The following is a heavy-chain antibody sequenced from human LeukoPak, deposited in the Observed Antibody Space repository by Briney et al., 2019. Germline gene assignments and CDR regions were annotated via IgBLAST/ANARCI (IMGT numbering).Heavy chain of an antibody. J-gene: IGHJ4*02. V-gene: IGHV1-18*01. CDR2: ISAYNGNT. D-gene: IGHD1-7*01. Sequence: ASVKVSCKASGYTFTSYGISWVRQAPGQGLEWMGWISAYNGNTNYAQKLQGRVTMTRDTSISTAYMELSRLRSDDTAVYYCARDGNYLTTDYWGQGTLVTVSS. CDR1: GYTFTSYG. CDR3: ARDGNYLTTDY.